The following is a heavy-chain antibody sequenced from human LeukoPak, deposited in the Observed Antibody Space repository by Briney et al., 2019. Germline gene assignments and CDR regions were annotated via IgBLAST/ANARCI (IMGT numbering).Heavy chain of an antibody. J-gene: IGHJ3*02. V-gene: IGHV4-34*01. CDR1: GGSFSGYY. CDR2: INHSGST. CDR3: ARHLPVAGDAFYN. Sequence: SETLSLTCAVYGGSFSGYYWSWIRQPPGKGLEWIGEINHSGSTNYNPSLKSRVTISVDTSKNQFSLKLSSVTAADTAVYYCARHLPVAGDAFYNWGQRTKVTGSS. D-gene: IGHD6-19*01.